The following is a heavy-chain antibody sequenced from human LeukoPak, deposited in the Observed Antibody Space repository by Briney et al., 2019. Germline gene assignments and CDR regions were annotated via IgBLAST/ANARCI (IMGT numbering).Heavy chain of an antibody. Sequence: ASVKVSCKASGGTFSSYAISWVRQAPGQGLEWMGWISAYNGNTNYAQKLQGRVTMTTGTSTSTAYMELRSLRSDDTAVYYCAREYGSGSYYILDYWGQGTLVTVSS. D-gene: IGHD3-10*01. CDR3: AREYGSGSYYILDY. V-gene: IGHV1-18*01. CDR2: ISAYNGNT. J-gene: IGHJ4*02. CDR1: GGTFSSYA.